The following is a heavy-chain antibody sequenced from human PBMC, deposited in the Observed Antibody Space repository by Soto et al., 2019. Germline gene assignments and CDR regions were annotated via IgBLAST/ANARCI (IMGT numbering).Heavy chain of an antibody. CDR2: IYYSGST. Sequence: PSETLSLTCTVSGCSISSYYWSWIRQPPGKGLEWIGYIYYSGSTNYNPSLKSRVTISVDTSKNQFSLKLSSVTAADTAVYYCARAIATVMGDAFDIWGQGTMVTVSS. CDR1: GCSISSYY. CDR3: ARAIATVMGDAFDI. V-gene: IGHV4-59*01. D-gene: IGHD4-17*01. J-gene: IGHJ3*02.